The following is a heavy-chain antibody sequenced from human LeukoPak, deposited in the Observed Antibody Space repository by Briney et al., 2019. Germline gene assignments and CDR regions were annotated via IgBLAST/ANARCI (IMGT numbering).Heavy chain of an antibody. CDR2: IKNDGSDK. CDR3: VNLGYSD. CDR1: GFSFSAAW. D-gene: IGHD5-12*01. V-gene: IGHV3-7*01. Sequence: GGSLRLSCEASGFSFSAAWMTWVRQAPGKGLEWVATIKNDGSDKYYVDSAKGRFTLSRDNAKNLVYLQMNSLRVEDTAVYYCVNLGYSDGGQGTLVTVSS. J-gene: IGHJ4*02.